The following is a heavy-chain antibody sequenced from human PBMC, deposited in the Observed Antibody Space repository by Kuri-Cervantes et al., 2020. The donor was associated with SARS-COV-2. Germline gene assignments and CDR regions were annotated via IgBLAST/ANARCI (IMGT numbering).Heavy chain of an antibody. D-gene: IGHD6-13*01. CDR2: FDPEDGET. CDR3: ARDDLHSSSWDFDY. Sequence: ASVKVSCKVSGYTLTELSMHWVRQAPGKGLEWMGGFDPEDGETIYAQKFQGRVTMTEDTSTDTAYMELSRLRSDGTAVYYCARDDLHSSSWDFDYWGQGTLVTVSS. V-gene: IGHV1-24*01. CDR1: GYTLTELS. J-gene: IGHJ4*02.